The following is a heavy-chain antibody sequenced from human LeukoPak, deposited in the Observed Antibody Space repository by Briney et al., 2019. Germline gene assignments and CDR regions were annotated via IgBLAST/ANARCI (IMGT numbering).Heavy chain of an antibody. CDR1: GYTFSSYG. CDR3: ATSFYYYDSSGYEDY. Sequence: ASVKVSCKASGYTFSSYGISWVRQAPGQGLEWMGWISAYNGNTNYAQKLQGRVTMTTDTSTSTAYMELRSLRSDDTAVYYCATSFYYYDSSGYEDYWGQGTLVTVSS. V-gene: IGHV1-18*01. CDR2: ISAYNGNT. J-gene: IGHJ4*02. D-gene: IGHD3-22*01.